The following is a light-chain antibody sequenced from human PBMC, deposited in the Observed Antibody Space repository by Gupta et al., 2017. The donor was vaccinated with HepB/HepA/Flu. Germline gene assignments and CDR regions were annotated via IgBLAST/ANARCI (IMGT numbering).Light chain of an antibody. J-gene: IGKJ3*01. V-gene: IGKV1-39*01. CDR2: AAS. Sequence: DIQMTQSPSSLSASVGDSVTITCRASQTISTCLDWYQQKPGKAPKLLIYAASSVQSGVPSKFSGSGSGTEFTLTISSRQPEDFAIYYCQQSLSLPYTFGHGTRVDIK. CDR3: QQSLSLPYT. CDR1: QTISTC.